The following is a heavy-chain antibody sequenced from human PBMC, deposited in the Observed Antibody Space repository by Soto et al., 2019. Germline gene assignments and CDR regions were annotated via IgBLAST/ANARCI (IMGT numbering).Heavy chain of an antibody. Sequence: QVQLVQSGAEVKKPGSSVKVSCKASGGTFSSYAISWVRQAPGQGLEWMGGIIPIFGTANYAQKFQGRVTITADESTSTDYMELSSLRSEDTAVYYCARDSYDYVWGSYRPRGFDYWGQGTLVTVSS. J-gene: IGHJ4*02. CDR3: ARDSYDYVWGSYRPRGFDY. V-gene: IGHV1-69*01. CDR1: GGTFSSYA. D-gene: IGHD3-16*02. CDR2: IIPIFGTA.